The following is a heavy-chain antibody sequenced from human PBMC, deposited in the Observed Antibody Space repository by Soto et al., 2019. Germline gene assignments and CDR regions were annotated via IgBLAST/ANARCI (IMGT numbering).Heavy chain of an antibody. D-gene: IGHD3-3*01. V-gene: IGHV1-2*04. CDR3: ARGLRYYDFWSGYLNWFDP. CDR1: GYTFTGYY. Sequence: GASVKVSCKASGYTFTGYYMHWVRQAPGQGLEWMGWINPNSGGTNYAQKFQGWVTMTRDTSISTAYMELSRLRSDDTAVYYCARGLRYYDFWSGYLNWFDPWGQGTLVTVSS. J-gene: IGHJ5*02. CDR2: INPNSGGT.